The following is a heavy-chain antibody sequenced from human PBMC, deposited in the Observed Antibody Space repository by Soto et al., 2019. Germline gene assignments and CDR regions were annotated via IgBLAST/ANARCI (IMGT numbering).Heavy chain of an antibody. CDR3: AKDFTGSGSYYRRDDY. J-gene: IGHJ4*02. Sequence: GGSLRLSCAASGFTFSSYAMSWVRQAPGKGLEWVSAISGSGGSTYYADSVKGRFTISRDNSKNTLYLQMNSLRAEDTAVYYCAKDFTGSGSYYRRDDYWGQGTLVTVSS. D-gene: IGHD3-10*01. CDR1: GFTFSSYA. CDR2: ISGSGGST. V-gene: IGHV3-23*01.